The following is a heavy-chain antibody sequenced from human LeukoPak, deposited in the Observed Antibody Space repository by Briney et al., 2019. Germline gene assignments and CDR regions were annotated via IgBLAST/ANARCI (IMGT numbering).Heavy chain of an antibody. V-gene: IGHV4-38-2*02. CDR1: GYSISSGYY. CDR3: ARVYSSGWYWDY. Sequence: SETLSLTCTVSGYSISSGYYWGWIRQPPGKGLEWIGSIYHSGSTYYNPSLKSRVTISVDTSKNQFSLKLSSVTAADTAVYYCARVYSSGWYWDYWGQGTLVTVSS. CDR2: IYHSGST. D-gene: IGHD6-19*01. J-gene: IGHJ4*02.